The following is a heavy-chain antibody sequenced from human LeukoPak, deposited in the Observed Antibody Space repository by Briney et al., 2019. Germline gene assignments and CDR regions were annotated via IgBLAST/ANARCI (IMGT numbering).Heavy chain of an antibody. V-gene: IGHV4-34*01. Sequence: SSETLSLTCAVYGGSFSGYYWSWIRQPPGKGLEWIGEINHSGSTNYNPSLKSRVTISVDTSKNQFSLKLSSVTAADTAVYYCARLKKGNFDYWGQGTLVTVSS. J-gene: IGHJ4*02. CDR3: ARLKKGNFDY. CDR1: GGSFSGYY. D-gene: IGHD3-10*01. CDR2: INHSGST.